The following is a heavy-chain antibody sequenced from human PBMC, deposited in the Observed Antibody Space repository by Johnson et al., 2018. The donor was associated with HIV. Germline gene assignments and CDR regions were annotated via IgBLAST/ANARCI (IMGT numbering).Heavy chain of an antibody. CDR3: ARESGGQYDAFDI. Sequence: MQLVESGGGVVQPGGSLRLSCAASGFSFTNAWMSWVRQAPGKGLEWVGRIKSKTDGGTTDYAAPVKGRFTISRDDSNNTLYLQINSLKTEDTAVYYCARESGGQYDAFDIWGQGTMVTVSS. V-gene: IGHV3-15*01. J-gene: IGHJ3*02. CDR1: GFSFTNAW. CDR2: IKSKTDGGTT. D-gene: IGHD3-16*01.